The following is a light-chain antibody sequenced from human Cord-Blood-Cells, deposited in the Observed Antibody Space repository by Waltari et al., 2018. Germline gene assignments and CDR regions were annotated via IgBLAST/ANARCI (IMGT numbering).Light chain of an antibody. V-gene: IGLV1-40*01. CDR2: GNS. J-gene: IGLJ2*01. CDR1: SSNIGAGYD. Sequence: QSVLTQPPSVSGAPGQRVTISCTGSSSNIGAGYDVHWYKQQPGTAPKLLIYGNSNRPSGVPDRFSGSKSGTSASLAITGLQAEDEADYYCQSYDSSLSGSVFGGGTKLTVL. CDR3: QSYDSSLSGSV.